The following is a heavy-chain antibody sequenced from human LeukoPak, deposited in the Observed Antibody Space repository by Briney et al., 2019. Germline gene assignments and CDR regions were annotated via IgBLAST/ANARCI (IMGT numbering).Heavy chain of an antibody. CDR3: ARERAYYDSSGYSFSFDY. Sequence: GGSLRLSCAASGFTFSSYWMSWVRQAPGKGLEWVANIKQDGSEKYYVDSVKGRFTISRDNAKNSLYLQMNSLRAEDTAVYYCARERAYYDSSGYSFSFDYWGQGTLVTVSS. J-gene: IGHJ4*02. CDR2: IKQDGSEK. V-gene: IGHV3-7*01. CDR1: GFTFSSYW. D-gene: IGHD3-22*01.